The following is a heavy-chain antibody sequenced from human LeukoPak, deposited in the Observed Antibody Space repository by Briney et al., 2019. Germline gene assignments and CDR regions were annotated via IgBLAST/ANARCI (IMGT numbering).Heavy chain of an antibody. CDR3: VRQRGASGTINHFDP. V-gene: IGHV5-51*01. CDR1: GYSFTTYW. CDR2: IYPDDSDT. Sequence: GESLKISCKTAGYSFTTYWIGWVRQMPGAGLEWVGAIYPDDSDTRYSPSFQGQVVISADRSIRTAYLQWNTLKTSDTAMYYCVRQRGASGTINHFDPWGQGTLVTVSS. J-gene: IGHJ5*02. D-gene: IGHD3-10*01.